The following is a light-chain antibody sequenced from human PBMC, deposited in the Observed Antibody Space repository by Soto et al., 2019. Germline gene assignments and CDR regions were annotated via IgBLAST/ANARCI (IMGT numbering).Light chain of an antibody. Sequence: QSVLTQPPSVSGAPGQRVIISCTGSSSNIGAGYDVHWYQQLPGTAPKLLIYDNNNRPSGIPGRFSGSKSGTSASLAITGLQAEDEADYYCGSYTSTDTPFVFGTGTKLTVL. J-gene: IGLJ1*01. CDR1: SSNIGAGYD. V-gene: IGLV1-40*01. CDR3: GSYTSTDTPFV. CDR2: DNN.